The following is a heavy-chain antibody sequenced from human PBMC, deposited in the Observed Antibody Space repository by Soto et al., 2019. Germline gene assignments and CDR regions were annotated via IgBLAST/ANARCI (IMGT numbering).Heavy chain of an antibody. CDR1: GGSISNYY. D-gene: IGHD3-3*01. V-gene: IGHV4-59*08. Sequence: SETLSLTCTVSGGSISNYYWSWIRQPPGKGLEWIGYIYSSGSTNYNPSLKSRVTISVDTSKNQFSLKLSSVTAADTAVYYCARHHFGVALNWFDPWGQGTQVTVSS. J-gene: IGHJ5*02. CDR2: IYSSGST. CDR3: ARHHFGVALNWFDP.